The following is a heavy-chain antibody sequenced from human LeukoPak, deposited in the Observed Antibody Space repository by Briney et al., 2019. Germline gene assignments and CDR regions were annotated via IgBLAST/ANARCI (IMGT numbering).Heavy chain of an antibody. Sequence: SQTLSLTCTVSGGSISSGDYYWSWIRQPPGKGLEWIGYIYYSGSTYYNPSLKSRVTISVDTSKNQFSLKLSSVTAADTAVYYCARDQAVVVDGRTYNWFDPWGQGTLVTVSS. J-gene: IGHJ5*02. CDR1: GGSISSGDYY. CDR3: ARDQAVVVDGRTYNWFDP. D-gene: IGHD3-22*01. CDR2: IYYSGST. V-gene: IGHV4-30-4*01.